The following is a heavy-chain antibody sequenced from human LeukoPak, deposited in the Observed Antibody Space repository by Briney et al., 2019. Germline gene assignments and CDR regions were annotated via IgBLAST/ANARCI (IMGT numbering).Heavy chain of an antibody. V-gene: IGHV4-61*02. D-gene: IGHD5-18*01. CDR2: IYTSGST. Sequence: SQTLSLTCTVSGGSISSGSYYWSWIRQPAGKGLEWIGRIYTSGSTNYNPSLKSRVTISVDTSKNQFSLKLSSVTAADTAVYYRAGYSYGPANDYWGQGTLVTVSS. CDR1: GGSISSGSYY. CDR3: AGYSYGPANDY. J-gene: IGHJ4*02.